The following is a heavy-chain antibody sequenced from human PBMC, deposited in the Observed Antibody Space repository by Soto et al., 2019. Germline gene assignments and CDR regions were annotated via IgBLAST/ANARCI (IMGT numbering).Heavy chain of an antibody. J-gene: IGHJ4*02. D-gene: IGHD3-10*01. V-gene: IGHV1-69*13. CDR2: IIPIIGTP. Sequence: SVKVSCKASGGTFRNHVFNWVRQAPGQGLEWMGGIIPIIGTPNYAQKFQGRVTITADASTNTVYLDVSSLRSQDTAVYYCARDLEFRDGNISHLDYWRQGTLVTVSS. CDR3: ARDLEFRDGNISHLDY. CDR1: GGTFRNHV.